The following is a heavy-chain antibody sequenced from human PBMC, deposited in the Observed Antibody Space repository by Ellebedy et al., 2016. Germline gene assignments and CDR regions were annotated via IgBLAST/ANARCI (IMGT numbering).Heavy chain of an antibody. CDR3: ASGGVGATTMAFFDY. CDR2: ISSSSSYI. Sequence: GGSLRLXXAASGFTFSSYSMNWVRQAPGKGLEWVSSISSSSSYIYYADSVKGRFTISRDNAKNSLYLQMNSLRAEDTAVYYCASGGVGATTMAFFDYWGQGTLVTVSS. J-gene: IGHJ4*02. V-gene: IGHV3-21*01. D-gene: IGHD1-26*01. CDR1: GFTFSSYS.